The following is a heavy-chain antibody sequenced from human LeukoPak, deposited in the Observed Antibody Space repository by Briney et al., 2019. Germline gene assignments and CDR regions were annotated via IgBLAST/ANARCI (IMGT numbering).Heavy chain of an antibody. CDR3: AKDSSRWAFDY. J-gene: IGHJ4*02. V-gene: IGHV3-30*18. Sequence: GGSLRLSCAGSGVTLSSYGMHWVRQVPAKGLEWVAVTSYDGSNEYYADSVRGRLTISRDTSKNTVYLQMNSLTTEDTAVYYCAKDSSRWAFDYWGQGTLVTVSS. D-gene: IGHD6-13*01. CDR1: GVTLSSYG. CDR2: TSYDGSNE.